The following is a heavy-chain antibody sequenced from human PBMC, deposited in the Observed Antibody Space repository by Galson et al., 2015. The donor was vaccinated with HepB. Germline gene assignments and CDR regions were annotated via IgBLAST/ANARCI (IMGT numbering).Heavy chain of an antibody. CDR2: IKPDGSEK. V-gene: IGHV3-7*01. D-gene: IGHD6-13*01. Sequence: LRLSCAASGFTFSSSWMNWVRQAPGKGLEWVANIKPDGSEKYYVDSMKGRFTISRDDAKNSLYLQMNSLRAEDTAVYYCARALTAAGNYWGQGTLVTVSS. CDR1: GFTFSSSW. CDR3: ARALTAAGNY. J-gene: IGHJ4*02.